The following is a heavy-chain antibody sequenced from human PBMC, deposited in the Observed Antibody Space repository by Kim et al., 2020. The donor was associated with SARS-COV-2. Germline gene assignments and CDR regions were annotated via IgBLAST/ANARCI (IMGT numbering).Heavy chain of an antibody. CDR1: GGSISSGSLA. J-gene: IGHJ2*01. Sequence: SETLSLTCRVSGGSISSGSLAWSWIRQAPGKGPEWIGYVYYSGTSHHNPSLSRRVTLSIERSKNQFTLQLRSVTAADTAVYFCARGGSSPVTSFWYFDLWGRGALVTVSS. D-gene: IGHD2-21*02. CDR3: ARGGSSPVTSFWYFDL. CDR2: VYYSGTS. V-gene: IGHV4-30-2*01.